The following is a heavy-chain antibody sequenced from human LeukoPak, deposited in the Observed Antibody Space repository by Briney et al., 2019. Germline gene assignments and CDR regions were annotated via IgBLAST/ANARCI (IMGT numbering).Heavy chain of an antibody. CDR1: GFTFSNNW. CDR3: ARLAATAKIDY. V-gene: IGHV3-7*01. CDR2: IKGDGSEK. J-gene: IGHJ4*02. Sequence: GGSLRLPCAASGFTFSNNWMSWVRQAPGKGLEWVANIKGDGSEKYYVDSVKGRFTVSRENAKNSLYLQMNSLRAEDTAVYYCARLAATAKIDYWGQGTLVTVSS. D-gene: IGHD6-25*01.